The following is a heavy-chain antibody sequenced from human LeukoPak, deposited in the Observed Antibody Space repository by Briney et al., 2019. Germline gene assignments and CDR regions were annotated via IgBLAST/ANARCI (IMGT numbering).Heavy chain of an antibody. CDR2: IKQDGSEN. CDR1: GFTFTTYW. CDR3: VGSSGWWGFDY. V-gene: IGHV3-7*01. J-gene: IGHJ4*02. D-gene: IGHD6-19*01. Sequence: GGSLRLSCAASGFTFTTYWMSWVRQAPGKGLEWVANIKQDGSENFYVDSVKGRFTISRDNAKNSLYLQMNSLRAEDTAVYYCVGSSGWWGFDYWGQGTLVTVSS.